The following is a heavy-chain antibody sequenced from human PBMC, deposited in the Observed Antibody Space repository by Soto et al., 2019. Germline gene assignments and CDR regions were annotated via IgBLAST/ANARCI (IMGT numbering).Heavy chain of an antibody. J-gene: IGHJ5*02. D-gene: IGHD2-2*01. CDR3: ARGYCSSTSCYLDWFDP. Sequence: PSQTLSLTCAISGDSVSSNSAAWNWIRQSPSRGLEWLGRTYYRSKWYNDYAVSVKSRITINPDTSKNQFSLQLNSVTPEDTAVYYCARGYCSSTSCYLDWFDPWGQGTLVTVSS. CDR2: TYYRSKWYN. CDR1: GDSVSSNSAA. V-gene: IGHV6-1*01.